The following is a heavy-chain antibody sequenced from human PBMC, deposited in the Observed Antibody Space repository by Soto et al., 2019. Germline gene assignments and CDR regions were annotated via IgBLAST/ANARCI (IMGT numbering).Heavy chain of an antibody. V-gene: IGHV4-34*02. Sequence: QVQLQQWGAGLLKPSETLSLTCAVYGGSFSGYYWNWIRQPPGKGLEWIGEINHSGSTNSNPSLKSRVTISVDRSKNQFCLRLNSVTAADTAVYYCARGISMIVAVQRDAPDKFYFDSWGRGTLVTVSS. CDR2: INHSGST. CDR3: ARGISMIVAVQRDAPDKFYFDS. CDR1: GGSFSGYY. J-gene: IGHJ4*02. D-gene: IGHD3-22*01.